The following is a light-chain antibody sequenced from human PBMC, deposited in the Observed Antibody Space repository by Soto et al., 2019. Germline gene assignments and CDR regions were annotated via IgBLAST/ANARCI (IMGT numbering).Light chain of an antibody. CDR3: QQYGSSPPIT. Sequence: EIVMTQSPATVSVSPGETATLSCRASQSFGTNLAWYQQTPGQAPRLLIYGASIRATGVPDRYSGSGSGTDFTLTISRLEPEDFAVYYCQQYGSSPPITFGQGTRLEIK. CDR1: QSFGTN. J-gene: IGKJ5*01. CDR2: GAS. V-gene: IGKV3-20*01.